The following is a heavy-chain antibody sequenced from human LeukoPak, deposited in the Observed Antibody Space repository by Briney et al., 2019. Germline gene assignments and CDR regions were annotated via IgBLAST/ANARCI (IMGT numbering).Heavy chain of an antibody. J-gene: IGHJ1*01. CDR2: IKTDASEK. V-gene: IGHV3-7*01. D-gene: IGHD4-11*01. CDR1: GFTVSSNY. CDR3: ATYSTRNAREFQS. Sequence: GGSLRLSCAASGFTVSSNYMSWVRQAPGKGLEWVADIKTDASEKYYADSVKGRFTISRDNAKMSLYLQMNSLRVEDTAVYYCATYSTRNAREFQSWGQGTLVTVSS.